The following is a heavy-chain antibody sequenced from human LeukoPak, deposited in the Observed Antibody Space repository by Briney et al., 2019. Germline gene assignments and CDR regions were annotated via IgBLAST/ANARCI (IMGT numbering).Heavy chain of an antibody. CDR3: ARTGDGGYFDY. CDR1: GYTFTGYY. D-gene: IGHD7-27*01. J-gene: IGHJ4*02. Sequence: GASVKVSCKASGYTFTGYYMHWVRQAPGQGLEWMGWINPNSGGTNYAQKFQGRVTITRDTSASTAYMELSSLRSEDMAVYYCARTGDGGYFDYWGQGTLVTVSS. CDR2: INPNSGGT. V-gene: IGHV1-2*02.